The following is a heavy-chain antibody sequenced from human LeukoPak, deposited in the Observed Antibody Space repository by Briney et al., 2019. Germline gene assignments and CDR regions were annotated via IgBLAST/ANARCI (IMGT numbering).Heavy chain of an antibody. CDR3: TRDSLMTTVTTFDY. CDR2: IYYTGSS. Sequence: PSETLSLTCSVSGGSIRSSDDYWGFVRQTPGKGLEWMGSIYYTGSSHYNPSLKSRATISVDTSKNQFSLKLTSVTAADTAVYYCTRDSLMTTVTTFDYWGQGTLVTVSS. D-gene: IGHD4-11*01. J-gene: IGHJ4*02. CDR1: GGSIRSSDDY. V-gene: IGHV4-39*07.